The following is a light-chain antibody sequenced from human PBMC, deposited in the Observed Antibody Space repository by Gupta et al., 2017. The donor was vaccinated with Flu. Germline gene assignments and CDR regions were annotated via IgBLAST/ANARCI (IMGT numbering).Light chain of an antibody. CDR3: LAYTTSSRTLV. J-gene: IGLJ2*01. CDR2: EVS. V-gene: IGLV2-14*01. CDR1: GSDVGGSKY. Sequence: QSALTQPASMSGSPGQSITISCTGTGSDVGGSKYVSWLQQHPGKVPNLIVDEVSNRASGVSDRFSGSKSGNTASLTIPGLQAADEDDYYCLAYTTSSRTLVFGGGTRLTVL.